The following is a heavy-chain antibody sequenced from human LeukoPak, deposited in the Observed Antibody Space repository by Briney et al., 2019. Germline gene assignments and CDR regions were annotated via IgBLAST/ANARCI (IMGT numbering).Heavy chain of an antibody. CDR3: ARWDSSGYYSLDY. D-gene: IGHD3-22*01. V-gene: IGHV3-74*01. Sequence: GGSLRPSCAASGFTFSSYWIHWVRQAPGKGLVWVSRINGDGSSTNYADSVKGRFTISRDNAKNTLYLQMNSLRAEDTAVNYCARWDSSGYYSLDYWGQGTLVTVSS. CDR1: GFTFSSYW. CDR2: INGDGSST. J-gene: IGHJ4*02.